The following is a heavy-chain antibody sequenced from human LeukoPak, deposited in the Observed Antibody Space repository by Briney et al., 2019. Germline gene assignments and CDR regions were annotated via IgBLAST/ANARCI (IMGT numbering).Heavy chain of an antibody. CDR3: ARHLGYCSGGSCYNPPDY. D-gene: IGHD2-15*01. V-gene: IGHV1-69*13. CDR1: GGTSSSYA. J-gene: IGHJ4*02. Sequence: ASVKVSCKASGGTSSSYAISWVRQAPGQGLEWMGGIIPIFGTANYAQKFQGRVTITADESTSTAYMELSSLRSEDTAVYYCARHLGYCSGGSCYNPPDYWGQGTLVTVSS. CDR2: IIPIFGTA.